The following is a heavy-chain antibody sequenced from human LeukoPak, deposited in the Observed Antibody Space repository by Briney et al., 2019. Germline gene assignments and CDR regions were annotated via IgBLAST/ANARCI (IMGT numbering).Heavy chain of an antibody. Sequence: GASVKVSCKASGYTLTSYYMHWVRQAPGQGLEWMGIINPSGGSTSYAQKFQGRVTMTRDMSTSTVYMELSSLRSEDTAVYYCARGSSDDSSGYYYVPRFYYYYYYMDVWGKGTTVTVSS. V-gene: IGHV1-46*01. CDR3: ARGSSDDSSGYYYVPRFYYYYYYMDV. J-gene: IGHJ6*03. CDR1: GYTLTSYY. CDR2: INPSGGST. D-gene: IGHD3-22*01.